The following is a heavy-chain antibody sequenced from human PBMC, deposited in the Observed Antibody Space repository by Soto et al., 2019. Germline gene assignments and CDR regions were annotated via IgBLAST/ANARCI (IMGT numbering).Heavy chain of an antibody. D-gene: IGHD3-10*01. CDR3: ATQLTYGELSLGF. J-gene: IGHJ4*02. V-gene: IGHV3-21*01. CDR2: ISSTGTYL. CDR1: GFTFNPHN. Sequence: GGSLRLSCAASGFTFNPHNIYWVRQAPGKGLEWVSFISSTGTYLNYAASVRGRFTISRDNANSSVFLQMDNLSAEDTAVYYCATQLTYGELSLGFWGPGTLVTVSS.